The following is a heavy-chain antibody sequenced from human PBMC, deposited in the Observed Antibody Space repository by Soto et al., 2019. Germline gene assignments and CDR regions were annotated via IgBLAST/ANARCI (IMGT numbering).Heavy chain of an antibody. Sequence: QVQLQESGPGLVKPSQTLSLTCTVSGGSISSGDYYWSWIRQPPGKGLEWIGYIYYSGSTYYNPSLKSRVXXSXDXXKNHFSLKLSSVTAADTAVYYCARENTLGVYYFDYWGQGTLVTVAS. CDR1: GGSISSGDYY. D-gene: IGHD6-13*01. J-gene: IGHJ4*02. CDR2: IYYSGST. V-gene: IGHV4-30-4*01. CDR3: ARENTLGVYYFDY.